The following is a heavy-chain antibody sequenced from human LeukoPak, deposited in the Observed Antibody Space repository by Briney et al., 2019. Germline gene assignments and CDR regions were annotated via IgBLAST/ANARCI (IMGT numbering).Heavy chain of an antibody. Sequence: GGSLRLSCAASGFTVSSNYMSWVRQAPGKGLEWVSVIYSGGSTYYADSAKGRFTISRDNSKNTPYLQMNSLRAEDTAVYYCASRLYDFWSGYLFDYWGQGTLVTVSS. CDR2: IYSGGST. CDR3: ASRLYDFWSGYLFDY. J-gene: IGHJ4*02. D-gene: IGHD3-3*01. V-gene: IGHV3-53*01. CDR1: GFTVSSNY.